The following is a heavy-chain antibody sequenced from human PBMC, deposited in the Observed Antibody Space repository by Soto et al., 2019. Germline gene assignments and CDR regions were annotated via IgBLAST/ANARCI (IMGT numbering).Heavy chain of an antibody. CDR3: AKVGHPATSLEYFDY. CDR1: GFTFSTYG. D-gene: IGHD3-3*01. Sequence: GGSLRLSCAASGFTFSTYGMHWVRQARGKGLEWVAVISNDGYNKYYADSVEGRFTISRDNPKKTIYLQMNSLTTEDTAVYYCAKVGHPATSLEYFDYWGQGTQVTVSS. CDR2: ISNDGYNK. J-gene: IGHJ4*02. V-gene: IGHV3-30*18.